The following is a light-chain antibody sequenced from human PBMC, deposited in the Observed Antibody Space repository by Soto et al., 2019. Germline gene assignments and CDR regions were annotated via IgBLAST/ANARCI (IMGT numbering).Light chain of an antibody. V-gene: IGKV3-20*01. J-gene: IGKJ5*01. Sequence: EIVRTQTPATLSVSPEERATLSCRASQSVSSNLAWYQQKPGQAPRLLIYGAFSRATGIPDRFSGSGSGTDFTLTISRLEPEDFAVYYCQQYGNSIPITFAQGTRLEIK. CDR3: QQYGNSIPIT. CDR1: QSVSSN. CDR2: GAF.